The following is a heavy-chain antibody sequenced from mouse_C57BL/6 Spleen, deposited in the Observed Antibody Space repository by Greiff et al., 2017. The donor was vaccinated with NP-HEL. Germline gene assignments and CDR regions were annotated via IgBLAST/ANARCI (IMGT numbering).Heavy chain of an antibody. CDR3: ARQGGYYGSSPYWYFDV. D-gene: IGHD1-1*01. J-gene: IGHJ1*03. CDR2: ISSGGSYT. CDR1: GFTFSSYG. Sequence: EVQRVESGGDLVKPGGSLKLSCAASGFTFSSYGMSWVRQTPDKRLEWVATISSGGSYTYYPDSVKVRFTISRDNAKNTLYLQMSSLKSEDTAMYDCARQGGYYGSSPYWYFDVWGTGTTVTVSS. V-gene: IGHV5-6*01.